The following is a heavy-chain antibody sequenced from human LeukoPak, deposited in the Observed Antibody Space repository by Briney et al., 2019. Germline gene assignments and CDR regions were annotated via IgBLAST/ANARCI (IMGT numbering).Heavy chain of an antibody. V-gene: IGHV3-74*01. Sequence: SCKASGYTFSSYWMHWVRQAPGKGLVWVSRINSDGSSTRYADSVKGRFTISRDNAKNTLYLQMNSLRAENTAVYYCAREYCSGGVCYFDYWGQGTLVTVSS. CDR2: INSDGSST. CDR3: AREYCSGGVCYFDY. CDR1: GYTFSSYW. J-gene: IGHJ4*02. D-gene: IGHD2-15*01.